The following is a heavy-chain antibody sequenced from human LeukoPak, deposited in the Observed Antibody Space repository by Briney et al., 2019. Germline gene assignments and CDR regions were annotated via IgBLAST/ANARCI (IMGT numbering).Heavy chain of an antibody. CDR2: ISSSSSYI. D-gene: IGHD5-12*01. J-gene: IGHJ4*02. Sequence: GGSLRLSCAASGFTFSSYSMNWVRQAPGKGLEWVSSISSSSSYIYYADSVKGRFTISRDNAKTSLYLQMNSLRAEDTAVYYCATDPTVATIRPFFDYWGQGTLVTVSS. CDR3: ATDPTVATIRPFFDY. V-gene: IGHV3-21*01. CDR1: GFTFSSYS.